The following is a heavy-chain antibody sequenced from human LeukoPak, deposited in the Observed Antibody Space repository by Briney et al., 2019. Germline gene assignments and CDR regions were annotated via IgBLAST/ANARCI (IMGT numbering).Heavy chain of an antibody. Sequence: SETLSLTCIVSGGSINSYYWSWIRQPPGKGLEWIGYTYYSGSTNYNPSLKSRVTISIDTSKTQFSLKLSPVTAADTAVYYCARGTPPNPWGQGTLVTVSS. V-gene: IGHV4-59*01. CDR3: ARGTPPNP. CDR2: TYYSGST. CDR1: GGSINSYY. J-gene: IGHJ5*02. D-gene: IGHD2-2*01.